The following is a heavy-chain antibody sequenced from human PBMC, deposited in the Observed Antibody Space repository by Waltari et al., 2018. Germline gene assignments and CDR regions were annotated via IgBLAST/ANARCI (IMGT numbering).Heavy chain of an antibody. Sequence: QVQLVQSGAEVKKPGASVKVSCKASGYTFTSYYMHWVRQAPGQGLEWMGWSNPNSGGTNYAQKFQGWVTMTRDTSISTAYMELSRLRSDDTAVYYCARHGVCSGGSCKHYFDYWGQGTLVTVSS. V-gene: IGHV1-2*04. CDR3: ARHGVCSGGSCKHYFDY. D-gene: IGHD2-15*01. CDR1: GYTFTSYY. CDR2: SNPNSGGT. J-gene: IGHJ4*02.